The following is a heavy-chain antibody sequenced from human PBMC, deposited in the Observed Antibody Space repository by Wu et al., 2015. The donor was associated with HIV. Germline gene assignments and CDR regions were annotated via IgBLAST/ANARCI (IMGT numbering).Heavy chain of an antibody. CDR2: IIPIFGTA. V-gene: IGHV1-69*13. J-gene: IGHJ4*02. Sequence: QVQLVQSGAEVKKPGSSVKVSCKASGGTFSSYAISWVRQAPGQGLEWMGRIIPIFGTANYAQKFQGRVTITADESTSTAYMELSSLRYEDTAVYYCATEGEYCSGSSCYDYWGQGTLVTVSS. CDR3: ATEGEYCSGSSCYDY. CDR1: GGTFSSYA. D-gene: IGHD2-15*01.